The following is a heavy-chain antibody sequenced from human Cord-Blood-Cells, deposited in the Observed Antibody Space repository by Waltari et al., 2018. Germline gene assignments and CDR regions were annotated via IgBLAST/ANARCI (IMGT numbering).Heavy chain of an antibody. D-gene: IGHD3-9*01. Sequence: QLQLQESGPGLVKPSETLSLTCTVSGGSISSSSYYWGWIRQPPGKGLEWIGSIYYSGITYDNPSLKSRVTISVDTSKNQFSLKLSSVTAADTAVYYCARTGPVLRYFDWFSHPLHYYYGMDVWGQGTTVTVSS. CDR3: ARTGPVLRYFDWFSHPLHYYYGMDV. CDR2: IYYSGIT. CDR1: GGSISSSSYY. J-gene: IGHJ6*02. V-gene: IGHV4-39*01.